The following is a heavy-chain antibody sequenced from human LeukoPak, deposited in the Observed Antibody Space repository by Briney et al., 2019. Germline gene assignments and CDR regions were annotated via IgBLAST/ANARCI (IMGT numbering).Heavy chain of an antibody. CDR1: GDSIRSSSYY. CDR2: IYSNGNT. CDR3: ARGHVGGYTYGGPFDI. D-gene: IGHD5-18*01. V-gene: IGHV4-39*07. Sequence: SETLSLTCTVSGDSIRSSSYYWGWIRQPPGKGLEWIGQIYSNGNTYDNPSLKSRVTISIETSKNQFSLKLTSVTAADTAVYYCARGHVGGYTYGGPFDIWGQGTVVTVSS. J-gene: IGHJ3*02.